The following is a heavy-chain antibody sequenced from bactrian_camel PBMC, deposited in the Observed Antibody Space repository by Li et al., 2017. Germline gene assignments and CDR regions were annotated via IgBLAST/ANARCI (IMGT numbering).Heavy chain of an antibody. CDR2: IWTGDGST. Sequence: HVQLVESGGGSVQAGGSLTLSCTVSGHTRSQTYMGWSRQAPGKKREGVAHIWTGDGSTGHADSVKGRFTISRDNTENTLYLQMNSLIPADTAMYYCAYSTGGVDDCPPYEWLYLNWGQGTQVTVS. V-gene: IGHV3S54*01. D-gene: IGHD2*01. J-gene: IGHJ4*01. CDR1: GHTRSQTY. CDR3: AYSTGGVDDCPPYEWLYLN.